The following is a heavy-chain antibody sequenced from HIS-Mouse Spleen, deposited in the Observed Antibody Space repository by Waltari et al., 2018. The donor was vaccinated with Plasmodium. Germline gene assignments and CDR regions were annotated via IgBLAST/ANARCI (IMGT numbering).Heavy chain of an antibody. J-gene: IGHJ2*01. CDR1: GVTFSSYW. D-gene: IGHD6-13*01. CDR3: ASSWYWYFDL. CDR2: IKQDGSEK. Sequence: EVQLVESGGGLVQPGGSLRLSCAASGVTFSSYWMSWVRQAPGKGLKWVANIKQDGSEKYYVDSVKGRFTISRDNAKNSLYLQMNSLRAEDTAVYYCASSWYWYFDLWGRGTLVTVSS. V-gene: IGHV3-7*01.